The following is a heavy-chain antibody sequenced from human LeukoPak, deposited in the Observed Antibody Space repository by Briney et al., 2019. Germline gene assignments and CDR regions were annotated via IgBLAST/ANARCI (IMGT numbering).Heavy chain of an antibody. D-gene: IGHD1/OR15-1a*01. CDR2: ISGSGGST. V-gene: IGHV3-23*01. Sequence: GGSLRLSCAASGFTFNSYAMSWLRQTPGKGLEWVSAISGSGGSTYYADSVKGRFTISRDNSKNTLYLQMNSLRAEDTAVYYCAKSHKNTYYFDYWGQGTLVTVSS. J-gene: IGHJ4*02. CDR3: AKSHKNTYYFDY. CDR1: GFTFNSYA.